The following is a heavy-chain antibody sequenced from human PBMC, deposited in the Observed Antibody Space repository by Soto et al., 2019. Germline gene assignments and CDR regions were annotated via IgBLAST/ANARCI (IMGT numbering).Heavy chain of an antibody. J-gene: IGHJ3*02. Sequence: GGSLRLSCADSGFTFSTYALSWVRQAPGKGLEWVSAINERGGSTYYADSVKGRFTISRDNSKKTPYLQMNSLRAEDTALYYCAKDKSGTTAFDIWGQGTMVTVSS. CDR3: AKDKSGTTAFDI. CDR2: INERGGST. D-gene: IGHD1-1*01. CDR1: GFTFSTYA. V-gene: IGHV3-23*01.